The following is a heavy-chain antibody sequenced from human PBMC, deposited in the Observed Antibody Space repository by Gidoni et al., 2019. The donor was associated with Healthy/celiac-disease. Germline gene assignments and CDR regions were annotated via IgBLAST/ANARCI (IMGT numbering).Heavy chain of an antibody. V-gene: IGHV3-23*01. Sequence: EVQLLESGGGLVQPGGSLRLSCAASCFDFRSYALSWVRQAPGKGLEWVSAISGSGGSTYYADSVKGRFTISRDNSKNTLYLQMNSLRAEDTAVYYCAASSESQFSPAWFDPWGQGTLVTVSS. CDR3: AASSESQFSPAWFDP. CDR2: ISGSGGST. CDR1: CFDFRSYA. J-gene: IGHJ5*02.